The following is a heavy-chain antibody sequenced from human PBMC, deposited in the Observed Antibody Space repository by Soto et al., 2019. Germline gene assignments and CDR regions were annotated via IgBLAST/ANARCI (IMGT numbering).Heavy chain of an antibody. CDR3: ASHGCSSTSCHYRMDV. D-gene: IGHD2-2*01. J-gene: IGHJ6*04. CDR2: IYYSGST. V-gene: IGHV4-59*08. CDR1: GGSISSYY. Sequence: PSETLSLTCTVSGGSISSYYWSWIRQPPGKGLEWIGYIYYSGSTNYNSSLESRVTISVDTSKNQFSLKLSSVSAADTAVYYCASHGCSSTSCHYRMDVWGKGTTVTVSS.